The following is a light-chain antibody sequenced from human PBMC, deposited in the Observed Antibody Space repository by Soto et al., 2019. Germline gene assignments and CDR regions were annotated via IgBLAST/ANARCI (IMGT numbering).Light chain of an antibody. CDR2: DVS. CDR1: SSDVGAYNY. Sequence: QSALTQPRSASGSPGQSVTISCTGTSSDVGAYNYVSWYQQHPAKAPNLMIYDVSKRPSGVPDRFSGSKSGNTASLTISGLQAEDEGDYYCCSYTNSAYVFGTGTKVTVL. V-gene: IGLV2-11*01. CDR3: CSYTNSAYV. J-gene: IGLJ1*01.